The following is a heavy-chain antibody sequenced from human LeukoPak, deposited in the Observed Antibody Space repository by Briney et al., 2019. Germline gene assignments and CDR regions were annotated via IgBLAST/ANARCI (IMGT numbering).Heavy chain of an antibody. CDR1: GFTFSDYY. J-gene: IGHJ4*02. CDR3: ARAQLIGLDGDYPGIDY. CDR2: ISSSGSTI. V-gene: IGHV3-11*01. D-gene: IGHD4-17*01. Sequence: GGSLRLSCAASGFTFSDYYMSWIRQAPGKGLEWVSYISSSGSTIYYADSVKGRFTISRDNAKNSLYLQMNSLRAEDTAVYYCARAQLIGLDGDYPGIDYWGQGTLVTVSS.